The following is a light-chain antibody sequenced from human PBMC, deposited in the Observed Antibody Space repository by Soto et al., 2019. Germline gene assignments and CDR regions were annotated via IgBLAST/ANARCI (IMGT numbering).Light chain of an antibody. CDR2: DAS. CDR3: QQGDT. J-gene: IGKJ5*01. Sequence: EIVMTQSPGTLSVSPGERANLSCRASQTVGSNLAWYQQKPGHPPRLLIYDASTRATGVPVRFSGSGSGTDFTLTISSLEPEDVAVYYCQQGDTVGQGTRLEIK. V-gene: IGKV3-15*01. CDR1: QTVGSN.